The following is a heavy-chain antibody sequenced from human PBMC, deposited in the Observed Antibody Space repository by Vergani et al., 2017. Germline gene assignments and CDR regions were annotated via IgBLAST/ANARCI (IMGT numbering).Heavy chain of an antibody. CDR1: GFPLSNND. D-gene: IGHD3-16*01. CDR2: LQFDGSIQ. J-gene: IGHJ4*02. CDR3: AKHFRGWGIDY. V-gene: IGHV3-30*02. Sequence: QVQLVESGGGVVQRGGPLRSPCATFGFPLSNNDRQWIRQGPGKGLGFLAFLQFDGSIQYYADSFRGRFTLSRDFSKNTLYLQMNSLRTDDTATYYCAKHFRGWGIDYWGQGTQVIVSS.